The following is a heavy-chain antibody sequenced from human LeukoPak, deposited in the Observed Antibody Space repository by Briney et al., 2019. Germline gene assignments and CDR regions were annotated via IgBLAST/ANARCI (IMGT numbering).Heavy chain of an antibody. CDR1: GYTFTGYY. D-gene: IGHD6-13*01. J-gene: IGHJ4*02. Sequence: ASVKVSCKASGYTFTGYYMHWVRQAPGQGLEWMGWINPNSGGTNYAQKFQGRVTMTRDTSISTAYMELSRLRSDDTAAYYCARVCPRYSSSWYCMGYWGQGTLVTVSS. V-gene: IGHV1-2*02. CDR3: ARVCPRYSSSWYCMGY. CDR2: INPNSGGT.